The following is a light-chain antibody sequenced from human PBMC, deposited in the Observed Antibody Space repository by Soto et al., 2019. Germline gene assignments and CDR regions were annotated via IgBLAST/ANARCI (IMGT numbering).Light chain of an antibody. CDR1: QSVSSY. Sequence: EIVLTQSPGTLSLSPGERATLSCRASQSVSSYLAWYHRAPGQAPRLLIFGASSRATGIPDRFSGSGSGTDFTLTISRLEPEDFAGYYCQQYGSSPYTFGQGTKLEIK. CDR3: QQYGSSPYT. J-gene: IGKJ2*01. CDR2: GAS. V-gene: IGKV3-20*01.